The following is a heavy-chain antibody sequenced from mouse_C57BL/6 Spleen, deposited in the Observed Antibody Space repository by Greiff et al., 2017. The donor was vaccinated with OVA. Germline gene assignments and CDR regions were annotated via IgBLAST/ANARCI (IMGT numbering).Heavy chain of an antibody. J-gene: IGHJ3*01. CDR2: INPSTGGT. CDR1: GYSFTGYY. CDR3: ARAYYDCDGFAY. D-gene: IGHD2-4*01. Sequence: EVQLQQSGPELVKPGASVKISCKASGYSFTGYYMNWVKQSPEKSLEWIGEINPSTGGTTYNQKFKAKATLTVDKSSSTAYMQLKSLSSEDSAVYYCARAYYDCDGFAYWGQGTLVTVSA. V-gene: IGHV1-42*01.